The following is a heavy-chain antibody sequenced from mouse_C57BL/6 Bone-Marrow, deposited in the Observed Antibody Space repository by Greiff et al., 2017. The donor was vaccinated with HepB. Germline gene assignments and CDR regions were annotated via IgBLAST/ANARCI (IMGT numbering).Heavy chain of an antibody. CDR3: ASGNGYYPNAMDY. D-gene: IGHD2-3*01. CDR1: GYTFTSYG. V-gene: IGHV1-81*01. CDR2: IYPRSGNT. J-gene: IGHJ4*01. Sequence: VKLMESGAELARPGASVKLSCKASGYTFTSYGISWVKQRTGQGLEWIGEIYPRSGNTYYNEKFKGKATLTADKSSSTAYMELRSLTSEDSAVYFCASGNGYYPNAMDYWGQGTSVTVSS.